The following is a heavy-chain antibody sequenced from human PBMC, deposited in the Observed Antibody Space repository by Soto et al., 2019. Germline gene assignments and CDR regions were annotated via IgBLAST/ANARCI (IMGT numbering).Heavy chain of an antibody. J-gene: IGHJ4*02. CDR3: AKGGTYGLDYFDY. CDR2: IKQDGSAK. CDR1: GFTFSSYW. V-gene: IGHV3-7*01. D-gene: IGHD3-10*01. Sequence: VQLVQSGGGLVQPGGSLRLSCAVSGFTFSSYWMSWVRQAPGKGLEWVANIKQDGSAKHYVDSVKGRFTISRDNAKNSLYLQMNSRRAEDTAVYYCAKGGTYGLDYFDYWGQGTLVTVSS.